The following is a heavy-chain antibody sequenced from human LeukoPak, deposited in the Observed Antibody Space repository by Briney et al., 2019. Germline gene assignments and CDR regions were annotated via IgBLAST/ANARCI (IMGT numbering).Heavy chain of an antibody. D-gene: IGHD1-7*01. CDR3: ARGPRITGTTWFDP. J-gene: IGHJ5*02. Sequence: SQTLSLTCAISGDSVSSNSASWNWIRQSPSRGLEWLGRTYYRSKWYNDYAVSVKSRITINPDTSKNQFSLQLNSVTPEDTAVYYCARGPRITGTTWFDPWGQGTLVTVSS. CDR2: TYYRSKWYN. V-gene: IGHV6-1*01. CDR1: GDSVSSNSAS.